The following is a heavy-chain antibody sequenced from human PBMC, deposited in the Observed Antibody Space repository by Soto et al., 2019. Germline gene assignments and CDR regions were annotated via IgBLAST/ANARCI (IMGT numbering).Heavy chain of an antibody. J-gene: IGHJ5*02. V-gene: IGHV1-18*04. Sequence: GASVKVSCKASGYTFTSYGISWVRQAPGQGLEWMGWISAYSGNTNYAQKLQGRVTMTTDTSTSTAYMELRSLRSDDTAVYYCARGRVGSAVTPAGFWFDPWGQGTLVTVSS. CDR1: GYTFTSYG. CDR2: ISAYSGNT. CDR3: ARGRVGSAVTPAGFWFDP. D-gene: IGHD4-4*01.